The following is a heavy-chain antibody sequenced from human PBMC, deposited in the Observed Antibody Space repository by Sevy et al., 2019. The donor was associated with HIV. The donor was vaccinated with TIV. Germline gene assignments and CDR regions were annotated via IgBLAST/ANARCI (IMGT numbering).Heavy chain of an antibody. CDR1: GGSISSYY. Sequence: SETLSLTCTVAGGSISSYYWSWIRQPPGKGLEWIGHIYYSGSTNYNPSLKSRVTISVDTSKNQFSLKLSSVTAADTAVYYCARERQLVLDHWGQGTLVTVSS. J-gene: IGHJ4*02. CDR3: ARERQLVLDH. CDR2: IYYSGST. V-gene: IGHV4-59*01. D-gene: IGHD6-13*01.